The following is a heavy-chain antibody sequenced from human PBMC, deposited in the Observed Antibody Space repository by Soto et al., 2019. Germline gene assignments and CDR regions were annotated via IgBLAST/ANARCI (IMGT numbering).Heavy chain of an antibody. CDR1: GGSISSGGYY. D-gene: IGHD3-9*01. V-gene: IGHV4-31*03. J-gene: IGHJ6*02. Sequence: PSETLSLTCTVSGGSISSGGYYWSWIRQHPGKGLEWIGYIYYSGSTYYNPSLKSRVTISVDTSKNQFSLKLSSVTAADTAVYYCARVRRYYDILTGYHSSYGMDVGGQGTTVTVSS. CDR3: ARVRRYYDILTGYHSSYGMDV. CDR2: IYYSGST.